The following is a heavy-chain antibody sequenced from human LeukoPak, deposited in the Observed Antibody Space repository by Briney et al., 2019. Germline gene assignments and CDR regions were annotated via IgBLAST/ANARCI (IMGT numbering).Heavy chain of an antibody. V-gene: IGHV3-30*07. J-gene: IGHJ4*02. CDR2: ISYDGSNK. D-gene: IGHD4-17*01. Sequence: GRSLRLSCAASGFTFSSYAMHWVRQAPGKGLEWVAVISYDGSNKYYADSVKGRFTISRDNAKNSLYLQMNSLRAEDTAVYYCAREGYGDYVFDYWGQGTLVTVSS. CDR1: GFTFSSYA. CDR3: AREGYGDYVFDY.